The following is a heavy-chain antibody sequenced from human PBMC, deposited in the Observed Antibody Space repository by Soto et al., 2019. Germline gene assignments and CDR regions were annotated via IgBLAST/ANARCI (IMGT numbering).Heavy chain of an antibody. Sequence: EVQLVESGGGLVQPGGSLRLSCAASGFTFSSYSMNWVRQAPGKGLEWVSYISSSSSTIYYVDSVKGRFTISRDNAKNSLYLQSTSVRAEDTAGYYCARVMLGDYGANDAFDIWGQGTTVTVSS. V-gene: IGHV3-48*01. J-gene: IGHJ3*02. CDR3: ARVMLGDYGANDAFDI. CDR2: ISSSSSTI. D-gene: IGHD4-17*01. CDR1: GFTFSSYS.